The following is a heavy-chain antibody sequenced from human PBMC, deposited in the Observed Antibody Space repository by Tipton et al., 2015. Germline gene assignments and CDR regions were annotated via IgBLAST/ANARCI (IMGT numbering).Heavy chain of an antibody. V-gene: IGHV4-59*01. J-gene: IGHJ6*02. D-gene: IGHD3-9*01. CDR1: GDSISSYY. Sequence: TLSLTCTVSGDSISSYYWSWIRQPPGKGLEWIGHIYDSGSTNYNPSLKSRVTISVDTSKNQFSLKLGSVTAADTAVYFCARDGRYDILTGHSHQYCMDVWGQGTTVTVSS. CDR2: IYDSGST. CDR3: ARDGRYDILTGHSHQYCMDV.